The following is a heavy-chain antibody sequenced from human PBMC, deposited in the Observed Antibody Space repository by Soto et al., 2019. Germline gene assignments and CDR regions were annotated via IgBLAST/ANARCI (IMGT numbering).Heavy chain of an antibody. Sequence: SETLSLTCGVSGDSISSNNWWNWVRQPPGKGLEWIGEIHHSGRTNFNPSLKSRVTISVDKSKNQFSLKLNSVTAADTAVYYCARVRQYCSSSSCYLDPRGQGTLVTVSS. J-gene: IGHJ5*02. D-gene: IGHD2-2*01. V-gene: IGHV4-4*02. CDR2: IHHSGRT. CDR1: GDSISSNNW. CDR3: ARVRQYCSSSSCYLDP.